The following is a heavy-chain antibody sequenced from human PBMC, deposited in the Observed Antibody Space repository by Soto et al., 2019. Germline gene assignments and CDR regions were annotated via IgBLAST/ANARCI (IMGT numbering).Heavy chain of an antibody. D-gene: IGHD6-19*01. Sequence: LRLSCAASGLTFDDYAMHWVRQAPGKGLEWVSHISWNSGSIGYADSVKGRFTISRDNARNSLYLQMNSLRAEDTALYYCAKALTSGWYQLFDYWGQGTLVTVSS. J-gene: IGHJ4*02. CDR2: ISWNSGSI. CDR1: GLTFDDYA. CDR3: AKALTSGWYQLFDY. V-gene: IGHV3-9*01.